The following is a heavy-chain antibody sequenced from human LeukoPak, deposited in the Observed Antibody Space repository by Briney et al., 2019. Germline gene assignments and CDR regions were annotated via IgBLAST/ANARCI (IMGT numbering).Heavy chain of an antibody. J-gene: IGHJ4*02. V-gene: IGHV4-34*01. D-gene: IGHD6-19*01. CDR3: AGVNSGWYNDY. CDR1: GGSFSGYY. CDR2: INHSGST. Sequence: SEALSLTCAVYGGSFSGYYWSWIRQPPGKGLEWIGEINHSGSTNYNPSLKSRVTISVDTSKNQFSLKLSSVTAADTAVYYCAGVNSGWYNDYWGQGTPVTVSS.